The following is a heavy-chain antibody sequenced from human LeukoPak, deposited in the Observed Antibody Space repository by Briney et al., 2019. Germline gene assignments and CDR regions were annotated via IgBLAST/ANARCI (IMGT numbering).Heavy chain of an antibody. J-gene: IGHJ4*02. Sequence: SETLSLTCTVSGGSISSGGYYWSWIRQHSGKGLEWIGYIYYSGSTNYNPSLKSRVTISVDTSKNQFSLKLSSVTAADTAVYYCARVEGYAKTFDYWGQGTLVTVSS. CDR3: ARVEGYAKTFDY. V-gene: IGHV4-61*08. D-gene: IGHD5-24*01. CDR2: IYYSGST. CDR1: GGSISSGGYY.